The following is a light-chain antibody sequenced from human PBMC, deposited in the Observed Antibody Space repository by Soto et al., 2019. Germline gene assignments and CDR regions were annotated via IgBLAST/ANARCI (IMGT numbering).Light chain of an antibody. CDR1: QSISSSY. Sequence: EIVLTQSPGTLSLSPGERATLSCRASQSISSSYLAWYQQKPGQAPRLLIYAASSRAAGIPDGFSGSGSGTDFTLSISRVEAEDLAVYYCQQYGSSSYAFGQGTQLEIK. CDR3: QQYGSSSYA. CDR2: AAS. J-gene: IGKJ2*01. V-gene: IGKV3-20*01.